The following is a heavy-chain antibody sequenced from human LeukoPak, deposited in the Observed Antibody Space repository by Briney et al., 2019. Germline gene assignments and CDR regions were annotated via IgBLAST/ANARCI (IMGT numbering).Heavy chain of an antibody. J-gene: IGHJ3*02. CDR3: ARDRYSGSYYDAFDI. V-gene: IGHV1-18*01. CDR2: TSAYNGNT. Sequence: ASVKVSCKASGYTFTSYGISWVRQAPGQGLEWMGWTSAYNGNTNYAQKLQGRVTMTTDTSTSTAYMELRSLRSDDTAVYYCARDRYSGSYYDAFDIWGQGTMVTVSS. CDR1: GYTFTSYG. D-gene: IGHD1-26*01.